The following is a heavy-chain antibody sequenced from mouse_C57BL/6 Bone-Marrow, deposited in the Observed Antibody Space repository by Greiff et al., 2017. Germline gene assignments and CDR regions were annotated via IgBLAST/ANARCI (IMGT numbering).Heavy chain of an antibody. D-gene: IGHD6-2*01. Sequence: EVQLQQSGAELVRPGASVKLSCTASGFNIKDDYMHWVKQRPEQGLEWIGCIDPENGDTEYASKFQGKATITADTSSNTAYLQLSSLTSEDTAVYYCTTGSLYFDYWGQGTTLTVSS. CDR2: IDPENGDT. V-gene: IGHV14-4*01. CDR1: GFNIKDDY. J-gene: IGHJ2*01. CDR3: TTGSLYFDY.